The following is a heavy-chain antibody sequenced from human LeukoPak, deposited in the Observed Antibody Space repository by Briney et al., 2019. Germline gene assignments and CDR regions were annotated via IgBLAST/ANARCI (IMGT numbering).Heavy chain of an antibody. CDR2: IYSGGST. D-gene: IGHD4-11*01. CDR3: AKDRLQYPRPFDY. CDR1: GFTVSSNY. J-gene: IGHJ4*02. V-gene: IGHV3-66*01. Sequence: PGGSLRLSCAASGFTVSSNYMSRVRQAPGKGLEWVSVIYSGGSTYYADSVKGRFTISRDNSKNTLYLQMNSLRAEDTAVYYCAKDRLQYPRPFDYWGQGTLVTVSS.